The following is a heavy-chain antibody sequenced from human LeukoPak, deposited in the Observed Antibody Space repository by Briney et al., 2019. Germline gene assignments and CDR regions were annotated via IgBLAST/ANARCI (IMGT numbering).Heavy chain of an antibody. CDR2: ISAYNGNT. CDR3: ARDREEYSSSWYNWFDP. D-gene: IGHD6-13*01. Sequence: GASVKVSCKASGYTFTSYGSSWVRQAPGQGLEWMGWISAYNGNTNYAQKLQGRVTMTTDTSTSTAYMELRSLRSDDTAVYYCARDREEYSSSWYNWFDPWGQGTLVTVSS. V-gene: IGHV1-18*01. J-gene: IGHJ5*02. CDR1: GYTFTSYG.